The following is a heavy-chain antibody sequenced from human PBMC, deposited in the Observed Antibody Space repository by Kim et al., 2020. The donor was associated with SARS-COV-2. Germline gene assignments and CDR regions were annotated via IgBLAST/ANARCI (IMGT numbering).Heavy chain of an antibody. CDR3: ARLHCTNGVCYYYFDY. V-gene: IGHV3-48*02. CDR2: ISSSSRTI. D-gene: IGHD2-8*01. Sequence: GGSLRLSCAASGFTFSSYSMNWVRQAPGKGLEWVSYISSSSRTIYYADSVKGRFTISRDNAKNSLYLQMNSLRDEDTAVYYCARLHCTNGVCYYYFDYWGQGTLVTVSS. CDR1: GFTFSSYS. J-gene: IGHJ4*02.